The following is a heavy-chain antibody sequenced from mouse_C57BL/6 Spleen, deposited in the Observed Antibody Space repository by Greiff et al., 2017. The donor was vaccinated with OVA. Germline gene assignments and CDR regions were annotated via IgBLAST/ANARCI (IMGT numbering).Heavy chain of an antibody. J-gene: IGHJ4*01. CDR3: SRWITTVGVDY. D-gene: IGHD1-1*01. CDR1: GYTFTDYN. CDR2: INPNNGGT. Sequence: EVQVVESGPELVKPGASVKMSCKASGYTFTDYNMHWVKQSHGKSLEWIGYINPNNGGTRYNQKFKGKATLTVTKSSSTAYMELRSLTSEDSAVDYCSRWITTVGVDYWGQGTSVTVSA. V-gene: IGHV1-22*01.